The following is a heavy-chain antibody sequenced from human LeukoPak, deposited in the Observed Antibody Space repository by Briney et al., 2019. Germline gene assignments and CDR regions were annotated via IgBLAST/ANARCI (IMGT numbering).Heavy chain of an antibody. D-gene: IGHD3-10*01. CDR1: GSTFTTSW. CDR2: INPGDSDT. CDR3: ARQGGSGVSLDY. Sequence: GASLQISCEGSGSTFTTSWIGWVRPLPGKGLEWMAIINPGDSDTRYSPSFQGQVTISADKSISTAYLQWSSLEASDTAMYYCARQGGSGVSLDYWGQGTLVTVSS. J-gene: IGHJ4*02. V-gene: IGHV5-51*01.